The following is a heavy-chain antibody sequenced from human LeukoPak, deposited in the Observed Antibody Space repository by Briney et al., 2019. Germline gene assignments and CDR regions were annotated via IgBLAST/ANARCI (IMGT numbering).Heavy chain of an antibody. V-gene: IGHV3-30-3*02. CDR3: AKSRGIYDNSGWRTFDY. CDR2: ISYDGSNK. Sequence: RSLRLSCAASGFTFSSYAMHWVRQAPGKGLEWVAVISYDGSNKYYADSVKGRFTISRDNSKNTLYLQMNSLRAEDTAVYYCAKSRGIYDNSGWRTFDYWGQGTLVTVSS. CDR1: GFTFSSYA. J-gene: IGHJ4*02. D-gene: IGHD6-19*01.